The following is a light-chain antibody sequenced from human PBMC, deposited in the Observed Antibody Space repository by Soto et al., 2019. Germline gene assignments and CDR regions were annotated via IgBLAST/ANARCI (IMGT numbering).Light chain of an antibody. CDR2: GAS. J-gene: IGKJ2*01. CDR3: QQYGSSPPYT. V-gene: IGKV3-20*01. CDR1: QSVSSSY. Sequence: EIVLTQSPGTLSLSPGERATLSCRASQSVSSSYLAWYQQKPGQAPRLLIYGASSRATGIPDRLSGSGSGTDFTLTISRLEPEDFAVYYWQQYGSSPPYTFGQGTKLEIK.